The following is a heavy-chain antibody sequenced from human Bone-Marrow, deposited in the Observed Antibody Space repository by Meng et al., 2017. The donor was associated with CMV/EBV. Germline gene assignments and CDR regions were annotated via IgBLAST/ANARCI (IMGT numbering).Heavy chain of an antibody. CDR2: MNSGGSA. Sequence: SETLSLTCNVSGGSISSYYWSWIRQPPGKGLEWIGFMNSGGSANYNASLRSRVTISVDMSRIQFSLRLSSVTAADTAVYYCARDPATGPRGDHFDYWGQGIRATVSS. V-gene: IGHV4-59*01. D-gene: IGHD3-16*01. J-gene: IGHJ4*02. CDR1: GGSISSYY. CDR3: ARDPATGPRGDHFDY.